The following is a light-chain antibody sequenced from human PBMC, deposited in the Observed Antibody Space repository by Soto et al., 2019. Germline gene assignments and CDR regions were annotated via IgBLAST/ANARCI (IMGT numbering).Light chain of an antibody. CDR3: QQYGSSPLT. CDR2: GAS. CDR1: QSVISSY. Sequence: EIVLTQTPDTLSLSPGERATLSCSTSQSVISSYLAWYQQKPGQAPRLLIYGASSRATGIPDRFSGSGSGTDFTLTISRLEPEDFAVYYCQQYGSSPLTFGGGSNVDVK. J-gene: IGKJ4*01. V-gene: IGKV3-20*01.